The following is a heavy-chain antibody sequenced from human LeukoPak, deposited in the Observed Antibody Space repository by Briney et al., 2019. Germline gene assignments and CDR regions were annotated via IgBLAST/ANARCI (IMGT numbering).Heavy chain of an antibody. CDR3: ARNVAPEFFRKPDRYAFDI. CDR2: ISAYIGNT. Sequence: ASVKVSCKASGYTPTSYGTSWVRHAPGQGLEWMGWISAYIGNTNYTQKLKGRVTMTTDTSTITAYMELRSLRSDDTDVYYWARNVAPEFFRKPDRYAFDIWGQGTMVTVSS. J-gene: IGHJ3*02. V-gene: IGHV1-18*04. D-gene: IGHD2-15*01. CDR1: GYTPTSYG.